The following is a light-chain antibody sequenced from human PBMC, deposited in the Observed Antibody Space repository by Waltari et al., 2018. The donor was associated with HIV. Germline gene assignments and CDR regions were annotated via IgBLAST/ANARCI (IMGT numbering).Light chain of an antibody. Sequence: QSALTPPPSASGSPGPSVTLSCPVTTTDVGAYNSVSWYQQHPGKAPKLMIYEVNKRPSGVPDRFSGSKSGNTASLTVSGLQTEDEADYYCSAYAGSTYVFGTGTTITVL. CDR3: SAYAGSTYV. J-gene: IGLJ1*01. V-gene: IGLV2-8*01. CDR1: TTDVGAYNS. CDR2: EVN.